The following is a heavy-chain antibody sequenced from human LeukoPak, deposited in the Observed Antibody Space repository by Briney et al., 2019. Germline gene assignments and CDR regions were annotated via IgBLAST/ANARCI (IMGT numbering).Heavy chain of an antibody. CDR3: ARERAPRTMNLYAFDI. CDR2: IYSGGST. V-gene: IGHV3-53*01. CDR1: GFTVSSNY. D-gene: IGHD1-14*01. J-gene: IGHJ3*02. Sequence: GGSLRLSCAASGFTVSSNYMSWVRQAPGKGLEWVSVIYSGGSTYYADSVKGRFTISRDNSKNTLYLQMNSLRAEDTAVYYCARERAPRTMNLYAFDIWGQGTMVTVSS.